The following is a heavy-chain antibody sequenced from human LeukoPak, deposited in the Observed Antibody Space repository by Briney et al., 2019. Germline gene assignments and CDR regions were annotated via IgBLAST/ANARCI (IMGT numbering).Heavy chain of an antibody. CDR1: GFTFSTYS. V-gene: IGHV3-21*01. D-gene: IGHD3-22*01. CDR2: ISSSSSYI. Sequence: PGGSLRLSCAASGFTFSTYSINWVRQAPGKGLEWVSSISSSSSYIYYADSVKGRFTISRDNAQNSLYLQMNSLRAEDTAVYYCARGNKWLPVRWGQGTLVTVSS. J-gene: IGHJ4*02. CDR3: ARGNKWLPVR.